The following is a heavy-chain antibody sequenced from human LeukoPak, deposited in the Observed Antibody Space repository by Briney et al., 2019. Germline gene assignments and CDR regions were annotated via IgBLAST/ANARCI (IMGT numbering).Heavy chain of an antibody. CDR2: IIPIFGGP. D-gene: IGHD3-16*01. J-gene: IGHJ4*02. CDR3: ARGLGEVPFDY. V-gene: IGHV1-69*01. CDR1: GDTFRTVG. Sequence: GASVKVSCKTSGDTFRTVGISWVRQAPGQGREGMGGIIPIFGGPTYAQNFQGRVIITADESTRTVYMGLRSLRSDDPAVFYCARGLGEVPFDYWGQGTLVTVSS.